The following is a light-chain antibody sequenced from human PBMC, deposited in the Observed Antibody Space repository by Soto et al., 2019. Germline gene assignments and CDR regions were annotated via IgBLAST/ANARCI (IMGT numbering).Light chain of an antibody. CDR3: QQYNKWPPIT. Sequence: EIVMTQSPGTLSVSPGERATLSCRASQRVSSNLAWYQQKPGQAPRLLIYGASTMATGIPARFSGSGSGTEFNLTISSLQSEDFAVYYCQQYNKWPPITFGQGTRREIK. CDR2: GAS. J-gene: IGKJ5*01. V-gene: IGKV3-15*01. CDR1: QRVSSN.